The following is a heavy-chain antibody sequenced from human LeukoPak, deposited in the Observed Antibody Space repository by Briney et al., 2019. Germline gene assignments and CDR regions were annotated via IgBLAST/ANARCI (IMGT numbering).Heavy chain of an antibody. J-gene: IGHJ4*02. D-gene: IGHD5-12*01. CDR2: IYSDGST. Sequence: GGSLRLSCAASGFTFSNAWMSWVRQAPGKGLEFVSVIYSDGSTYYADSVKGRFTISRDNSKNTLYLQMTSLGAEDTAVYYCAQARSSSGYGPLGLYWGQGTLVTVSS. CDR1: GFTFSNAW. CDR3: AQARSSSGYGPLGLY. V-gene: IGHV3-53*01.